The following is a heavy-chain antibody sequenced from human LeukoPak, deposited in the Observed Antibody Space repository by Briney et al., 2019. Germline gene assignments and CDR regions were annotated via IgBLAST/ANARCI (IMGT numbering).Heavy chain of an antibody. CDR3: ARSPGLDTAVVNRP. V-gene: IGHV1-2*02. Sequence: GASVKVTCKTSGYTFTSYYIHWVRQAPGQGLEWMGWINPNSGGTNYAQNFQGRVTMTRDTSINTAYMELGRLRSDDTAVYYCARSPGLDTAVVNRPWGQGTLITVSS. CDR2: INPNSGGT. D-gene: IGHD5-18*01. J-gene: IGHJ5*02. CDR1: GYTFTSYY.